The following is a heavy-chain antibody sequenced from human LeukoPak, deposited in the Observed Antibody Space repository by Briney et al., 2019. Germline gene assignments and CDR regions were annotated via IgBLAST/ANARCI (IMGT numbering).Heavy chain of an antibody. CDR3: ARAPTSYWYFDL. V-gene: IGHV3-53*01. CDR2: LYSGGST. Sequence: GGSLRLSCAAPGFTVTGNYMSWIRQAPGKGLEWVSVLYSGGSTYYGDSVKGRFTVSRHNSKNTLYLQMDSLTVEDTAVYYCARAPTSYWYFDLWGRGTLVTVSS. J-gene: IGHJ2*01. CDR1: GFTVTGNY.